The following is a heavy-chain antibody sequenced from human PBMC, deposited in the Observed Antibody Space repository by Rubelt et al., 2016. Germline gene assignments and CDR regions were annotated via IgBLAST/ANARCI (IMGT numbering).Heavy chain of an antibody. CDR2: IGTAGAT. Sequence: EARGGLVQPGGSLRLSCAASGFTFSSYGMSWVRQAPGKGLEWVSDIGTAGATSYPGSLKGRLTISRENAKNSLYLQMNSLRAEDTAVNYCARGPAERYFDLWGRGTLVTVSS. V-gene: IGHV3-13*01. CDR3: ARGPAERYFDL. CDR1: GFTFSSYG. J-gene: IGHJ2*01.